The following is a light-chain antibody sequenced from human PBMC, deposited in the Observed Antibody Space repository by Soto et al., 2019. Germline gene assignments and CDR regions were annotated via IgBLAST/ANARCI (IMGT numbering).Light chain of an antibody. CDR3: QHYDRSPST. Sequence: ELVLTQSPGTLSLSPGECATLSCRASQSVRSNSLAWYQQRPGQAPRLLIFGASSRATGIPDRFSGRGSATDFTLTISRLEPEDSAVYYCQHYDRSPSTFGGGTKVEIK. J-gene: IGKJ4*01. CDR1: QSVRSNS. CDR2: GAS. V-gene: IGKV3-20*01.